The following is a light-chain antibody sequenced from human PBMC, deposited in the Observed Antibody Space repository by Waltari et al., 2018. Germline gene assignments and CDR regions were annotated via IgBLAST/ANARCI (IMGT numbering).Light chain of an antibody. V-gene: IGLV1-47*01. CDR1: YSNHGSNS. CDR3: AAWDESHYV. Sequence: QSVLTQPPSASGTPGQRVSISCSGSYSNHGSNSLYWYQQLPGAAPKLLIYRNNQRPSGVPDRFSASKYGTSASLAISGLRSEDEAVYYCAAWDESHYVFGPGTKVTVL. CDR2: RNN. J-gene: IGLJ1*01.